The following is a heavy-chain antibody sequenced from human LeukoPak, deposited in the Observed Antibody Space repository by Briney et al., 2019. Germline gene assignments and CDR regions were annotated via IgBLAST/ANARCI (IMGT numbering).Heavy chain of an antibody. CDR1: GGSISSSSYY. V-gene: IGHV4-39*07. D-gene: IGHD5-18*01. CDR2: IYYSGST. CDR3: ARGYSYGLRD. J-gene: IGHJ4*02. Sequence: PSETLSLTCTVSGGSISSSSYYWGWIRQPPGKGLEWMGSIYYSGSTYYNPSLKSRVTISVGTSKNQFSLKLSSVTAADTAVYYCARGYSYGLRDWGQGTLVTVSS.